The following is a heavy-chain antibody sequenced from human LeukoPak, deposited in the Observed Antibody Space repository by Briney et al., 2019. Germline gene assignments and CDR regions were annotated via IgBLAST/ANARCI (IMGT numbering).Heavy chain of an antibody. J-gene: IGHJ2*01. CDR1: GGTFSSYA. D-gene: IGHD3-10*01. CDR2: ISAYNGNT. CDR3: ARDDVLLHWYFDL. Sequence: ASVKVSCKASGGTFSSYAISWVRQAPGQGLEWMGWISAYNGNTNYAQKLQGRVTMTTDTSTSTAYMELRSLRSDDTAVYYCARDDVLLHWYFDLWGRGTLVTVSS. V-gene: IGHV1-18*01.